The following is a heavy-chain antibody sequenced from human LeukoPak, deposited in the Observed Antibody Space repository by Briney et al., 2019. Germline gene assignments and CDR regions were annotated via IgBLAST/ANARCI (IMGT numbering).Heavy chain of an antibody. CDR1: GFTFSSYS. J-gene: IGHJ3*02. CDR2: IRSSSSTI. Sequence: GGSLRLSCAASGFTFSSYSMNWVRQAPGKGLEWVSYIRSSSSTIYYADSVKGRFTISRDNAKNSLYLQMNSLRDEDTAVYYCARSQYYYDSSGSIGAFDIRGQGTMVTVSS. D-gene: IGHD3-22*01. V-gene: IGHV3-48*02. CDR3: ARSQYYYDSSGSIGAFDI.